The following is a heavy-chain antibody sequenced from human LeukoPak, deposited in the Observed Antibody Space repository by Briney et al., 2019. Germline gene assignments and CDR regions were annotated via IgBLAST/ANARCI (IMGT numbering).Heavy chain of an antibody. CDR3: AKWGDYDVLTGYYVSDF. CDR1: GFTFSSYA. V-gene: IGHV3-21*04. J-gene: IGHJ4*02. Sequence: GGSLRLSCAASGFTFSSYAMNWVRQAPGKGLEWVSSITSSSGHMYYADSVKGRFTISRDNAKNSLYLQMNSLRADDTAVYYCAKWGDYDVLTGYYVSDFWGQGTLVTVSS. CDR2: ITSSSGHM. D-gene: IGHD3-9*01.